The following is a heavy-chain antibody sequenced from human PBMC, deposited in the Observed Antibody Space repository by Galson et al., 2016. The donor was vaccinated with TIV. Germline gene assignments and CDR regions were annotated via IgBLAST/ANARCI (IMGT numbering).Heavy chain of an antibody. CDR3: ARDHYYDARGYYYYYYGMDV. CDR2: IYGDGRT. D-gene: IGHD3-22*01. CDR1: GFIVDDNY. Sequence: SLRLSCAASGFIVDDNYMTWIRQAPGKGLEWVSVIYGDGRTYYTDSVRGRFTISRDSSKNTLYLQMNSLRAEDTAVYYCARDHYYDARGYYYYYYGMDVWGQGTTVTVSS. J-gene: IGHJ6*02. V-gene: IGHV3-53*01.